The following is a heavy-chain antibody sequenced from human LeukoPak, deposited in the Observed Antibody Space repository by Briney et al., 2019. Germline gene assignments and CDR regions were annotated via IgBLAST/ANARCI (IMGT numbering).Heavy chain of an antibody. Sequence: PGGSLRLSCAASGFALNKYNMNWVRQAPGTGLEWVSYISISSDTIYYADSVKGRFTISRDNAENSLYLQMNSLRAEDTAVYYCAKDLSMGYCSGGSCGGIDYWGQGTLVTVSS. V-gene: IGHV3-48*01. CDR1: GFALNKYN. D-gene: IGHD2-15*01. CDR3: AKDLSMGYCSGGSCGGIDY. CDR2: ISISSDTI. J-gene: IGHJ4*02.